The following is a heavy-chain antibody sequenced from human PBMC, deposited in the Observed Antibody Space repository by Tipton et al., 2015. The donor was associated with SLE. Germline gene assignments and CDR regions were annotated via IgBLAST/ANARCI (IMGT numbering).Heavy chain of an antibody. V-gene: IGHV4-59*10. CDR3: ARDPRHQEYISSRFQFYLDV. D-gene: IGHD6-6*01. CDR2: IHTSGST. Sequence: TLSLTCAVYGGSFSGYYWSWIRQPPGKGLEWIGRIHTSGSTNYKSSLQSRVTISLDTSKNQFSLELRSVTAADTAVYYCARDPRHQEYISSRFQFYLDVWGKGTTVNVSS. CDR1: GGSFSGYY. J-gene: IGHJ6*03.